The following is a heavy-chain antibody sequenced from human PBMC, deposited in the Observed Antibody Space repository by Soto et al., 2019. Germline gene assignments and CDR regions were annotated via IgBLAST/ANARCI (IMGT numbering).Heavy chain of an antibody. CDR3: ARGRRKQQLVAYSHSYGLDV. D-gene: IGHD6-13*01. J-gene: IGHJ6*02. CDR2: VTHGGTS. CDR1: GGSFNGHH. V-gene: IGHV4-34*01. Sequence: QVQLQQWGAGLLKPSETLSLTCAVYGGSFNGHHWTWIRQTPGRGLEWIGEVTHGGTSNSNPSRKSRVPISVDTSKSQFSLKLNSVTAADTGVYYCARGRRKQQLVAYSHSYGLDVWGLGTTVMVSS.